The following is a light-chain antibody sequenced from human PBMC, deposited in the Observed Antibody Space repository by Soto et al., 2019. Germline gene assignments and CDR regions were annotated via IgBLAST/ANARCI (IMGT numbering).Light chain of an antibody. CDR2: GNG. J-gene: IGLJ1*01. CDR1: SSSSGAGYE. Sequence: QSVLTQPPSVSGAPGQTVTICCFGTSSSSGAGYEVHWYHQLPGRASKLVVSGNGNRPSGVPDRLSASKSGTSAPLAITGLHAEHEGQYYWQSYDKRLTAYVFGTGTKVTVL. V-gene: IGLV1-40*01. CDR3: QSYDKRLTAYV.